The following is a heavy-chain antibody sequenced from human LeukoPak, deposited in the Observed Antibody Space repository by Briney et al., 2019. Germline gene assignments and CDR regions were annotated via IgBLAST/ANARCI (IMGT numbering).Heavy chain of an antibody. CDR2: FDPEDGET. J-gene: IGHJ4*02. V-gene: IGHV1-24*01. CDR3: ARSHHPRHRYSYGYII. D-gene: IGHD5-18*01. CDR1: GYTLTELS. Sequence: ASVKVSCKVSGYTLTELSMHWVRQAPGKGLEWMGGFDPEDGETIYAQKFQGRVTMTRDTSISTAYMELSRLRSDDTAVYYCARSHHPRHRYSYGYIIWGQGTLVTVSS.